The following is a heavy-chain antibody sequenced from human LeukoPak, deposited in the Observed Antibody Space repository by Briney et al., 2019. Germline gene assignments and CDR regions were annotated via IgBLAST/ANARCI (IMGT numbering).Heavy chain of an antibody. CDR1: GFTFSSYA. J-gene: IGHJ4*02. V-gene: IGHV3-7*01. Sequence: GRSLRLSCAASGFTFSSYAMHWVRQAPGKGLEWVANIKQDGSEKYYVDSVKGRFTISRDNAKNSLYLQMNSLRAEDTAVYYCARGSTYSSGWYGYWGQGTLVTVSS. CDR3: ARGSTYSSGWYGY. CDR2: IKQDGSEK. D-gene: IGHD6-19*01.